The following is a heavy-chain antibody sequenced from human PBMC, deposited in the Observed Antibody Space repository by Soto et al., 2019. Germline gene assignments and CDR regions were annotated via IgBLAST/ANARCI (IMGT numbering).Heavy chain of an antibody. V-gene: IGHV3-30-3*01. J-gene: IGHJ4*02. CDR1: GFTFYNYA. CDR2: ISYDGSIK. D-gene: IGHD5-18*01. Sequence: QVQLLESGGGVVQPGRSLRLSCAASGFTFYNYALHWVGRAPGKGLEGVAVISYDGSIKYYADSVKGRFTITRDNSKNTLYVQMNSLKAEDMAVYYCARGHTANTAMVTGQFHYWGQRTLVTVSS. CDR3: ARGHTANTAMVTGQFHY.